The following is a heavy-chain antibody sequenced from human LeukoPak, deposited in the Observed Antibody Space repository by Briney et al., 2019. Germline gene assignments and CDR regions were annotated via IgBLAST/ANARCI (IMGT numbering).Heavy chain of an antibody. CDR2: IWFDGSNK. Sequence: GGSLRLSCAASGFTFSNYAMSWVRQAPGKGPEWVAVIWFDGSNKYYADSVKGRFTISRDNSKNTLYLEMNSLRAEDTAVYYCASAAGPFDNWGQGTLVTVSS. V-gene: IGHV3-33*08. CDR3: ASAAGPFDN. J-gene: IGHJ4*02. D-gene: IGHD6-13*01. CDR1: GFTFSNYA.